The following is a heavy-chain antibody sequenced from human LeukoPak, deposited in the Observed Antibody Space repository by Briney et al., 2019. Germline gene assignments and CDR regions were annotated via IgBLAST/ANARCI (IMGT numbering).Heavy chain of an antibody. J-gene: IGHJ4*02. CDR3: ARANCSSTSCYFDY. V-gene: IGHV4-34*01. D-gene: IGHD2-2*01. Sequence: ETLSLTCAVYGGSFSGYYWSWIRQPPGKGLEWIGEINHSGSTNYNPSLKSRVTISVDTSKNQFSLKLSSVTAADTAVYYCARANCSSTSCYFDYWGQGTLVTVSS. CDR1: GGSFSGYY. CDR2: INHSGST.